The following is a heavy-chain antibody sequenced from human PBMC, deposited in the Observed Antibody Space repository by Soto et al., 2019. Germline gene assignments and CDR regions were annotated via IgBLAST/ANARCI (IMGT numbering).Heavy chain of an antibody. V-gene: IGHV4-30-2*03. CDR2: IYNSGST. D-gene: IGHD5-12*01. CDR1: GGSISSGGYS. J-gene: IGHJ4*02. CDR3: ATESGYDTPYYFDY. Sequence: SETLSLTCAVSGGSISSGGYSWSWIRQPPGKGLEWIGSIYNSGSTYYNPSLKSRVTISVDTSKNQFSLKLSSVTAADTAVYYCATESGYDTPYYFDYWGQGTLVTVSS.